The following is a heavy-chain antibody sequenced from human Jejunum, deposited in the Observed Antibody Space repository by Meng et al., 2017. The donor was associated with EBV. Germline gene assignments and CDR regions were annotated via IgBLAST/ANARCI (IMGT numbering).Heavy chain of an antibody. D-gene: IGHD3-10*01. Sequence: QLVQSGTEVKKSGASVKVSCKASGYTFTMYGISWVRPAPGQGLEWMGWISASNGDTNYAQKFQGRFTMYTETSTNTAYMELGSLRSDDTAVYYCARYGSGSSALDPWGQGTLVTVSS. CDR1: GYTFTMYG. V-gene: IGHV1-18*04. J-gene: IGHJ5*02. CDR3: ARYGSGSSALDP. CDR2: ISASNGDT.